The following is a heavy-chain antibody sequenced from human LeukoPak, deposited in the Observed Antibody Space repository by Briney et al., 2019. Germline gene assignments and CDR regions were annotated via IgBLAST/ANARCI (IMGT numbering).Heavy chain of an antibody. CDR3: ASLPAAIYFVVDY. D-gene: IGHD2-2*02. V-gene: IGHV3-30*02. CDR1: GFTFSSYG. Sequence: GGSLRLSCAASGFTFSSYGMHWVRQAPGKGLEWVAFIRYDGSNKYYADSVKGRFTISRDNSKNTLYLQMSSLRAEDTAVYYCASLPAAIYFVVDYWGQGTLVTVSS. J-gene: IGHJ4*02. CDR2: IRYDGSNK.